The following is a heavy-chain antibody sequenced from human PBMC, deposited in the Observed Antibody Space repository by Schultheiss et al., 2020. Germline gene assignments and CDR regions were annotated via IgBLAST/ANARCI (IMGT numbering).Heavy chain of an antibody. D-gene: IGHD6-13*01. V-gene: IGHV4-61*08. CDR3: ARTYSSSWYYWFDP. CDR1: GGSISSGGYY. Sequence: SETLSLTCTVSGGSISSGGYYWSWIRQPPGKGLEWIGYIYYSGSTYYNPSLKSRVTISVDTSKNQFSLKLSSVTAADTAVYYCARTYSSSWYYWFDPWGQGTLVTVSS. J-gene: IGHJ5*02. CDR2: IYYSGST.